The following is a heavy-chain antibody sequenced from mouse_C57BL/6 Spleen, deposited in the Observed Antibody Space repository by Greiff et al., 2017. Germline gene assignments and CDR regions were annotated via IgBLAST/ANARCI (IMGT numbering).Heavy chain of an antibody. Sequence: VQLQQSGAELVRPGTSVKVSCKASGYAFTNYLIEWVKQRPGQGLEWIGVINPGSGGTNYNEKFKGKATLTADKSSSTAYMQLSSLTSEDSAVYFCARSGTGDYFDYWGQGTTLTVSS. J-gene: IGHJ2*01. CDR2: INPGSGGT. D-gene: IGHD4-1*01. CDR1: GYAFTNYL. CDR3: ARSGTGDYFDY. V-gene: IGHV1-54*01.